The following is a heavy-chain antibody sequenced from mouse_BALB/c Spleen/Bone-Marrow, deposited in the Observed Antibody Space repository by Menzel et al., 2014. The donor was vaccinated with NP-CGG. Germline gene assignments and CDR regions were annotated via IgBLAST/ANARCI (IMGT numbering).Heavy chain of an antibody. J-gene: IGHJ4*01. D-gene: IGHD1-1*01. V-gene: IGHV4-1*02. CDR1: GFDFSGYW. Sequence: VQLKESGGGLVQPGGSLKLSCAASGFDFSGYWMSWVRQAPGKGLEWIGEINPDSSTINYMPSLKDKFIISRDNAKNTLYLQMSKEGSENTALYYGAKLCYSGVMVYWGQGTSVTVSS. CDR3: AKLCYSGVMVY. CDR2: INPDSSTI.